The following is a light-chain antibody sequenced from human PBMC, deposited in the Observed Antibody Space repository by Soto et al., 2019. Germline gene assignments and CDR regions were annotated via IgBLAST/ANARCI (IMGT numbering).Light chain of an antibody. CDR1: QSISNSY. V-gene: IGKV3-20*01. J-gene: IGKJ1*01. Sequence: EIVLTQSPGTLSLSPGERATLSCRASQSISNSYLAWYQQKPGQAPRLLIYGASSRATGIPDRFSASGSGTDFTLTISRLEAEDFAVYYCQQYSRAPLTFGQGTKVDIK. CDR3: QQYSRAPLT. CDR2: GAS.